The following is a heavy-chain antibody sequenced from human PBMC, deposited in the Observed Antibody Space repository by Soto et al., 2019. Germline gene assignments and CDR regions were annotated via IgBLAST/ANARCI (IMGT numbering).Heavy chain of an antibody. Sequence: VGSLRLSCAASGFTFSSYSMNWVRQAPGKGLEWVSSISSSSSYIYYADSVKGRFTISRYNAKNSLYLQMNSLRAEDTAVYYCSRDTARAAAGYYYYGMDVWGQGTTFTVSS. CDR2: ISSSSSYI. V-gene: IGHV3-21*01. J-gene: IGHJ6*02. CDR3: SRDTARAAAGYYYYGMDV. CDR1: GFTFSSYS. D-gene: IGHD6-13*01.